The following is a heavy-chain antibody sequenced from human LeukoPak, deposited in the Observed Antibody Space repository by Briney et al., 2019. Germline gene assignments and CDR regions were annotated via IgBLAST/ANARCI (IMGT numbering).Heavy chain of an antibody. V-gene: IGHV1-8*01. CDR3: ARALSWTTESYYYMDV. J-gene: IGHJ6*03. CDR2: MNPNSGNT. Sequence: ASVKVSCKASGYTFNSYDINWVRQATGQGLEWMGWMNPNSGNTGYAQKFQGRVTMTKNNSMSTAYMELSSLRSEDTAIYYCARALSWTTESYYYMDVWGKGTTVTVSS. CDR1: GYTFNSYD. D-gene: IGHD3/OR15-3a*01.